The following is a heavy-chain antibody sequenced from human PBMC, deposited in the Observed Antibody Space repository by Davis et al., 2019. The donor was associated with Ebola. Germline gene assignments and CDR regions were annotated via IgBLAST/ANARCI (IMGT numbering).Heavy chain of an antibody. D-gene: IGHD6-13*01. Sequence: PGGSLRLSCAASGFTFSSYSMNWVRQAPGKGLEWVSSISSSSSYIYYADSVKGRFTISRDNAKNSLYLQMNSLRAEDTAVYYCAARSAGLIPYSSSWYGDGDYYYMDVWGKGTTVTVSS. V-gene: IGHV3-21*01. CDR3: AARSAGLIPYSSSWYGDGDYYYMDV. CDR1: GFTFSSYS. J-gene: IGHJ6*03. CDR2: ISSSSSYI.